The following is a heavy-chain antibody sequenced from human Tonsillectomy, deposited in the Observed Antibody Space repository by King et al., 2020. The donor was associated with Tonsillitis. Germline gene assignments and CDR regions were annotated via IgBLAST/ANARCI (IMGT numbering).Heavy chain of an antibody. Sequence: VQLQQWGAGLLKPSETLSLTCAVYGGSFSGYYWSWIRQPPGKGLEWIGEINHSGSTNYNPSLKSRVTVSVDTSKNQFSLKLSSVTAADTAVYYCARGNIAVAGYNWFDPWGQGTLVTVSS. V-gene: IGHV4-34*01. CDR3: ARGNIAVAGYNWFDP. D-gene: IGHD6-19*01. CDR2: INHSGST. CDR1: GGSFSGYY. J-gene: IGHJ5*02.